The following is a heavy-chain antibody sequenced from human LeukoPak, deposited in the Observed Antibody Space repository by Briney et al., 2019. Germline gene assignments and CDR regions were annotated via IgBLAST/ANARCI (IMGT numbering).Heavy chain of an antibody. CDR2: INWNGGST. J-gene: IGHJ4*02. V-gene: IGHV3-20*04. D-gene: IGHD6-19*01. Sequence: ETLSLTRAVSGASISSSNYYWGWVRQAPGKGLEWVSGINWNGGSTGYADSVKGRFTISRDNAKNSLYLQMNRLRAEDTALYYCARVGVSSGWYFDYWGQGTLVTVSS. CDR3: ARVGVSSGWYFDY. CDR1: GASISSSNYY.